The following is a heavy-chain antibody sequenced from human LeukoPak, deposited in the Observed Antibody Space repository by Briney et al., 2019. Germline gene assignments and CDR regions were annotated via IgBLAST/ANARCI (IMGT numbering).Heavy chain of an antibody. CDR1: GFTVSSYE. CDR2: ISSGGETI. Sequence: GGSLRLSCAASGFTVSSYEMNWVRQAPGKGLEWVSYISSGGETIYYADSVKGRFTISRDNSKNTLYVQMNSLRAEDTAVYYCAKRGRYDSSGSYASFDYWGQGTLVTVSS. V-gene: IGHV3-48*03. CDR3: AKRGRYDSSGSYASFDY. D-gene: IGHD3-22*01. J-gene: IGHJ4*02.